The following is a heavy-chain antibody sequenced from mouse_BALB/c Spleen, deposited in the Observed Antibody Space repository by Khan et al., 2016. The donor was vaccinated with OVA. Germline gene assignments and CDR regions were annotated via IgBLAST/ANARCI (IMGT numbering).Heavy chain of an antibody. CDR1: GFSLTDYG. D-gene: IGHD2-10*02. Sequence: QVQLKQSGPGLVAPSQSLSITCTVSGFSLTDYGVSWIRQPPGKGLEWLGVIWGGGSTYYNSALTSRLSISKDNSKSQVFLKMNSLQTDDTAMYYCAKGVWSYYFALDYWGQGTSVTVSS. J-gene: IGHJ4*01. CDR2: IWGGGST. CDR3: AKGVWSYYFALDY. V-gene: IGHV2-6-5*01.